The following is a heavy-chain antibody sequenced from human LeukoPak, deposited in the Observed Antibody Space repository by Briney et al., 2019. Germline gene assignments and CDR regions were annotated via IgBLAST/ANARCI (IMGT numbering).Heavy chain of an antibody. Sequence: VKPSETLSLTCTVSGGSISSSSYYWGWIRQPPGKGLEWIGSIYYSGSTYYNPSLKSRVTMSVDTSKNQFSLKLSSVTAADTAVYYCDSRGPYGRRLAYFDYWGQGTLVTVSS. CDR1: GGSISSSSYY. J-gene: IGHJ4*02. CDR3: DSRGPYGRRLAYFDY. V-gene: IGHV4-39*07. CDR2: IYYSGST. D-gene: IGHD2-15*01.